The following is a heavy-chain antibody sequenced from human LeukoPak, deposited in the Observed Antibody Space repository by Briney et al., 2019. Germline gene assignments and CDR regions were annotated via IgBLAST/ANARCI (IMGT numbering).Heavy chain of an antibody. V-gene: IGHV3-30*18. CDR1: GFTFSSYG. J-gene: IGHJ4*02. D-gene: IGHD3-10*01. CDR2: ISYDGSNK. Sequence: GRSLRLSCAASGFTFSSYGMHWVRQAPGKGLEWVAVISYDGSNKDYADSVKGRFTISRDNSKNTEYLQMNSLRAEDTAVYYCAKVRGTYYYGSGSYGESFFDYWGQGTLATVSS. CDR3: AKVRGTYYYGSGSYGESFFDY.